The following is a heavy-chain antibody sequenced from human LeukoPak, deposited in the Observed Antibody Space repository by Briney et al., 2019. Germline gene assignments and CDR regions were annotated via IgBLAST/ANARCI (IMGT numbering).Heavy chain of an antibody. J-gene: IGHJ4*02. CDR3: ARDIVDSSSWYYFDY. Sequence: GGSLRLSCAASGFTFSSYWMSWVRQAPGKGLEWVANIKQDGSEKYYVDSVKGRFTISRDNAKNSLYLQMNSLRAEDTAVYYCARDIVDSSSWYYFDYWGQGTLVTVSS. CDR1: GFTFSSYW. CDR2: IKQDGSEK. V-gene: IGHV3-7*01. D-gene: IGHD6-13*01.